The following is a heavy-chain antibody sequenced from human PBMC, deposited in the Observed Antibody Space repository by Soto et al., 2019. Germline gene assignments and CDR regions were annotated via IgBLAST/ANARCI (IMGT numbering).Heavy chain of an antibody. CDR3: AREYCSGSTCYFDY. D-gene: IGHD2-15*01. V-gene: IGHV4-61*05. CDR1: GGSISSSSYY. J-gene: IGHJ4*02. Sequence: SETLSLTCTVSGGSISSSSYYWSWIRQPPGKGLEWIGYIYYSGSTNYNPSLKSRVTISVDTSKNQFSLKLTSVTAADTAVYYCAREYCSGSTCYFDYWGRGTLVTVSS. CDR2: IYYSGST.